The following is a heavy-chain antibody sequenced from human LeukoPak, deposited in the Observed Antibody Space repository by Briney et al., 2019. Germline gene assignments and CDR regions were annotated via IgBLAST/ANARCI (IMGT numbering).Heavy chain of an antibody. Sequence: EGSLRLSCKASGFTFINAYMTWVRQAPGKGLEWVGRIQTKTDGGAADYAAPVKGRFTISRDDSQNTVYLQMNSLTIEDTGVYYCTRPLGGIDIFDYWGQGALVSVSS. CDR1: GFTFINAY. CDR3: TRPLGGIDIFDY. D-gene: IGHD2-15*01. J-gene: IGHJ4*02. CDR2: IQTKTDGGAA. V-gene: IGHV3-15*01.